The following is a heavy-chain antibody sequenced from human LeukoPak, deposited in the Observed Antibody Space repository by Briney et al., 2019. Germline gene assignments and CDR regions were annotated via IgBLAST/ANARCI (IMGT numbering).Heavy chain of an antibody. J-gene: IGHJ6*03. D-gene: IGHD5-18*01. CDR1: GFTFSSYG. V-gene: IGHV3-30*18. CDR3: AKEGGGVDTAMPYYYYYYMDV. CDR2: ISYDGSNK. Sequence: GGSLRLSCAASGFTFSSYGMHWVRQAPGKGLEWVAVISYDGSNKYYADSVKGRFTISRDNSKNTLYLQMNSLRAEDTAVYYCAKEGGGVDTAMPYYYYYYMDVWGKGTTVTVSS.